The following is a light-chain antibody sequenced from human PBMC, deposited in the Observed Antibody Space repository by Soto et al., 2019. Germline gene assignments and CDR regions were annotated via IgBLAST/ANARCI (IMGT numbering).Light chain of an antibody. CDR3: QQYNNWPQT. CDR1: QSVCTT. V-gene: IGKV3-15*01. CDR2: GAS. Sequence: ETVMTQSPATLSVSQGERATLSCRASQSVCTTLAWYQQKPGQAPRIVIYGASSRATGIPARFSGSGSGTEFTLTISSLQSEDFAGYYCQQYNNWPQTFGQGTKVEIK. J-gene: IGKJ1*01.